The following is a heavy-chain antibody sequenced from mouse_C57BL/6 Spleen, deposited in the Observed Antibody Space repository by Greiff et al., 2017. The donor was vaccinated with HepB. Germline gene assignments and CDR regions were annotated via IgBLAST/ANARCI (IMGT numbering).Heavy chain of an antibody. V-gene: IGHV1-15*01. J-gene: IGHJ3*01. CDR3: TRTSTNNG. CDR2: IDPETGGT. Sequence: QVHVKQSGAELVRPGASVTLSCKASGYTFTDYEMHWVKQTPVHGLEWIGAIDPETGGTAYNQKFKGKAILTADKSSSTAYMELRSLTSEDSAVYYCTRTSTNNGWGQGTLVTVSA. CDR1: GYTFTDYE. D-gene: IGHD1-1*02.